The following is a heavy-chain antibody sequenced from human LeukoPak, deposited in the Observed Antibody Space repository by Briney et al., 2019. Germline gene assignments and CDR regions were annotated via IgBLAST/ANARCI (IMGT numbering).Heavy chain of an antibody. CDR3: TRDQTPYY. CDR2: IASETYGGTA. Sequence: GGSLRLSCAASGFTFSDHYMDWVRQAPGKGLEWVGFIASETYGGTAEYAAPVKGRFTISRDDSKSIAYLQMNSLKTEDTAVYYCTRDQTPYYWGQGTLVTVSS. J-gene: IGHJ4*02. CDR1: GFTFSDHY. V-gene: IGHV3-49*04.